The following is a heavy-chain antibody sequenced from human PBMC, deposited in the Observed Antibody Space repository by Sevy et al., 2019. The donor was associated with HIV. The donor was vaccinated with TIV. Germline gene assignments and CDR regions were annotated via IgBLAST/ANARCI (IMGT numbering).Heavy chain of an antibody. CDR1: GDSVSSNRAA. CDR2: TYYRSKWCN. Sequence: QSQTLSLTCAISGDSVSSNRAAWNWIRQSPSRGLEWLGRTYYRSKWCNDYAVSVKSRISINPDTSKNQFSLQLNSVTPEDTAVYYCTREDYYDSSGYYYFDYWGQGTLVTVSS. J-gene: IGHJ4*02. V-gene: IGHV6-1*01. CDR3: TREDYYDSSGYYYFDY. D-gene: IGHD3-22*01.